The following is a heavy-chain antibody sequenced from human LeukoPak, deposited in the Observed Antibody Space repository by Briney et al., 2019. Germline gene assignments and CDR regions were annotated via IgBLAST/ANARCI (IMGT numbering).Heavy chain of an antibody. J-gene: IGHJ4*02. Sequence: ASVKVSCKASGYTFTSYGISWVRQAPGQGLEWMGWISAYNGNTNYAQKLKGRVTMTTDTSTSTAYMELGSLRSDDTAVYYCARDLVGITGTKAFDYWGQGTLVTVSS. CDR1: GYTFTSYG. V-gene: IGHV1-18*01. CDR2: ISAYNGNT. CDR3: ARDLVGITGTKAFDY. D-gene: IGHD1-7*01.